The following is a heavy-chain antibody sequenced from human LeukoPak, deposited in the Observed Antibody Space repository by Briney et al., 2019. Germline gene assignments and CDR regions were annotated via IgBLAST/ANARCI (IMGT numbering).Heavy chain of an antibody. CDR3: ARDRIAAASTDWFDP. Sequence: GGSLRLSCAASGFTFSGYAMHWVRQAPGKGLEWVAVISYDGSNKYYADSVKGRFTISRDNSKNTLYLQMNSLRGEDTAVYYCARDRIAAASTDWFDPWGQGNPGHRLL. CDR1: GFTFSGYA. V-gene: IGHV3-30*04. J-gene: IGHJ5*02. D-gene: IGHD6-13*01. CDR2: ISYDGSNK.